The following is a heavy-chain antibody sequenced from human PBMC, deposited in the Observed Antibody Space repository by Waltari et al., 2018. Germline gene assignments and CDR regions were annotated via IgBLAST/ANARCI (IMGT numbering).Heavy chain of an antibody. D-gene: IGHD3-10*01. V-gene: IGHV1-2*06. CDR1: GGTFSSYT. CDR3: ARDPCGVLGDCHDAFDI. Sequence: QVQLVQSGAEVKKPGSSVKVSCKASGGTFSSYTISWVRQAPGQGLEWMGRINPNSGGTNYAQKFQGRVTMTRDTSISTAYMELSRLRSDDTAVYYCARDPCGVLGDCHDAFDIWGQGTMVTVSS. J-gene: IGHJ3*02. CDR2: INPNSGGT.